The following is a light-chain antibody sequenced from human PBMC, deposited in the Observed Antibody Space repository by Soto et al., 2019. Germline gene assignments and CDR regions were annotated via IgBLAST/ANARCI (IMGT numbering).Light chain of an antibody. CDR3: CSYAGTVAYV. V-gene: IGLV2-23*02. CDR2: GVN. Sequence: QSALTHPATVSGSPGQSITISCAGTGSDVGTYNLVSWYQQHPGKAPKLIICGVNTRPSGISNRFSGSKSGDTASPTISGLQAEDEADYFCCSYAGTVAYVFGTGTKVTVL. CDR1: GSDVGTYNL. J-gene: IGLJ1*01.